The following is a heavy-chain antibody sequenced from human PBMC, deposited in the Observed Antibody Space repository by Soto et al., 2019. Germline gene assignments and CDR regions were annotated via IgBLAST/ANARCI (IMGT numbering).Heavy chain of an antibody. D-gene: IGHD3-3*01. J-gene: IGHJ4*02. Sequence: EVQLLESGGGLVQPGGSLRLSCAASGFPFSSYAMSWVRQAPGKGLEWVSAISGSGGSIYYADSVKGRFTISRDNSKNTLYLQMNSLRAEDTAVYYCAKSGSGYYLTEDFDYWGQGTLVTVSS. CDR2: ISGSGGSI. V-gene: IGHV3-23*01. CDR1: GFPFSSYA. CDR3: AKSGSGYYLTEDFDY.